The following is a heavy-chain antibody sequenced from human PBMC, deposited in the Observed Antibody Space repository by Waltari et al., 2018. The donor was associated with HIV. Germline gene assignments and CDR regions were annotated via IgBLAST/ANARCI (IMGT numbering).Heavy chain of an antibody. CDR1: GYTFTNYG. Sequence: QVHLVQSGAELRKPGASVTVSCKASGYTFTNYGITWVRQAPGQGLEWMGWISGYNGDTKYAQKVRGGVTMTTDTSTSTSYLEMGSLRFDDTAVYYCARDHYYGSSGYYSDYWGQGTLVTVSS. D-gene: IGHD3-22*01. CDR3: ARDHYYGSSGYYSDY. J-gene: IGHJ4*02. V-gene: IGHV1-18*01. CDR2: ISGYNGDT.